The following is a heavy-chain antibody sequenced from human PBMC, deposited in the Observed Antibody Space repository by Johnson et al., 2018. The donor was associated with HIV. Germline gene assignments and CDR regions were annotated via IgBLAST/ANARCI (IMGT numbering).Heavy chain of an antibody. CDR2: TRNKANSYTT. CDR1: GFTFSSYW. CDR3: ARVAALYDAFDI. Sequence: VQLVESGGGLVQPGGSLRLSCAASGFTFSSYWMSWVRQAPGKGLEWVGRTRNKANSYTTEYAASVKGRFTISRDDSKNSLYLQMNSLRAEDTAVYYCARVAALYDAFDIWGQGTMVTVSS. J-gene: IGHJ3*02. V-gene: IGHV3-72*01. D-gene: IGHD2-15*01.